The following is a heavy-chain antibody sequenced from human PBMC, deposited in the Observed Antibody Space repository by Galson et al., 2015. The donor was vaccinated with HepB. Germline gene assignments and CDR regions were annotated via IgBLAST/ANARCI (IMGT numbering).Heavy chain of an antibody. CDR1: GGSFSGYY. Sequence: SETLSLTCAVYGGSFSGYYWSWIRQPPGKGLEWIGEINHSGSTNYNPSLKSRVTISVDTSKNQFSLRLSSVTAADTAVYYCARGLAAVAGQYYYYFYGMDVWGQGTTVTVSS. CDR3: ARGLAAVAGQYYYYFYGMDV. D-gene: IGHD6-19*01. CDR2: INHSGST. V-gene: IGHV4-34*01. J-gene: IGHJ6*02.